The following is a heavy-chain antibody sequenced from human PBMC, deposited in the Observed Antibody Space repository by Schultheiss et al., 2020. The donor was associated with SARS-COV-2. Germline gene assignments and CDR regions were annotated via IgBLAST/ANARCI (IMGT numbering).Heavy chain of an antibody. CDR3: ARERVGGSGFDY. D-gene: IGHD2-15*01. Sequence: GGSLRLSCAASGFTFSSYGMHWVRQAPGKGLEWVAVIWYDGSNKYYVGSVKGRFTISRDNSKNTLYLQMTSLRADDTPVYYCARERVGGSGFDYWGQGTLVTVSS. CDR1: GFTFSSYG. CDR2: IWYDGSNK. J-gene: IGHJ4*02. V-gene: IGHV3-33*01.